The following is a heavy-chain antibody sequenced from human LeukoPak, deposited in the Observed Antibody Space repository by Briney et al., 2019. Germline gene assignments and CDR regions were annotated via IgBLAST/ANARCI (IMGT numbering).Heavy chain of an antibody. D-gene: IGHD3-22*01. CDR3: ASLEYYYDSSGYYPILRQSDY. CDR2: IIPIFGTA. V-gene: IGHV1-69*01. CDR1: GGTFSSYA. J-gene: IGHJ4*02. Sequence: SVKVSCKASGGTFSSYAISWVRQAPGQGLEWMGGIIPIFGTANYAQKFQGRVTITADESTSTAYMELSSLRSEDTAVYYCASLEYYYDSSGYYPILRQSDYWGQGTLVTVSS.